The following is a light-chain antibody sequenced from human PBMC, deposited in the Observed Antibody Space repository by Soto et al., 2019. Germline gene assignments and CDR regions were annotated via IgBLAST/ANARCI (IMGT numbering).Light chain of an antibody. CDR3: QQYNSWPLT. CDR2: DTF. J-gene: IGKJ4*01. CDR1: QSVGSD. V-gene: IGKV3D-15*01. Sequence: IVMTQSPATLSVSPGERATLSCRASQSVGSDLAWYQQKPGQAPRLVIYDTFTSATGVPTRISGSGSGTEFTLTISSLQSEDFAVYYCQQYNSWPLTFGGGTKVEIK.